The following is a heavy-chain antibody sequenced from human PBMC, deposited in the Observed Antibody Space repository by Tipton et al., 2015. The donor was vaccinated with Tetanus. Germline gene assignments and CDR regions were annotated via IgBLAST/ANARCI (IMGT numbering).Heavy chain of an antibody. CDR3: ARDYPDFDY. D-gene: IGHD3-16*02. J-gene: IGHJ4*02. CDR1: GFSFSSYT. Sequence: SLRLSCVASGFSFSSYTLGWVRQAPGKGLEWVSLTYGDGSTYYADSVKGRFTISRDNSKNTLYLQMSNLRAEDTAVYYCARDYPDFDYWGQGTLVTVSS. V-gene: IGHV3-53*01. CDR2: TYGDGST.